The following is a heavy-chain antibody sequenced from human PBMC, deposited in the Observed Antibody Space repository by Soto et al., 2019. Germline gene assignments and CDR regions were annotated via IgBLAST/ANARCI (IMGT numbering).Heavy chain of an antibody. CDR3: ASGFHYYYSMEV. J-gene: IGHJ6*02. Sequence: PGESLKISCKGSGYSFTSYWISWVRQMPGKGLEWMGRIDPSDSYTNYSPSFQGHVTISADKSISTAYLQWSSLKASDTAMYYCASGFHYYYSMEVCGQGTTVTFSS. CDR2: IDPSDSYT. D-gene: IGHD2-21*01. CDR1: GYSFTSYW. V-gene: IGHV5-10-1*01.